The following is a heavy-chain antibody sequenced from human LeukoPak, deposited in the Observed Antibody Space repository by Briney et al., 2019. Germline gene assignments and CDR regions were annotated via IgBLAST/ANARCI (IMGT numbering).Heavy chain of an antibody. CDR3: ASFSSRLGYYFDY. CDR1: GGTFSSYA. Sequence: SVKVSCKASGGTFSSYAISWVRQAPGQGLEWMGRIIPIFGTANYAQKFQGRVTITTDESTSTAYMELSSLRSEDTAVYYCASFSSRLGYYFDYWGQGTLVTVSS. D-gene: IGHD6-6*01. V-gene: IGHV1-69*05. CDR2: IIPIFGTA. J-gene: IGHJ4*02.